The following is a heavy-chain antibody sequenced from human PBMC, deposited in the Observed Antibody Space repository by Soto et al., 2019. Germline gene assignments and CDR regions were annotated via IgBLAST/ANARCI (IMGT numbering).Heavy chain of an antibody. CDR1: GCSINTYY. D-gene: IGHD3-22*01. CDR2: FYYSGLT. V-gene: IGHV4-59*08. CDR3: ARGNTHGYYYLDV. Sequence: QVQLQESGPGLVKPSETLSLTCAVSGCSINTYYWSWIRQPPGKGLEWIGYFYYSGLTNYNPSLKSRVTISLSPSKNQFSLKLSSVTAADTAVYFCARGNTHGYYYLDVWGRGTTVTVSS. J-gene: IGHJ6*03.